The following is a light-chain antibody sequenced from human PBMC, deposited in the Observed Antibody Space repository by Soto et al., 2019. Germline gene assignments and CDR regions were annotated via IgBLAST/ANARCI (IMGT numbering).Light chain of an antibody. CDR2: DAS. CDR1: QSVSSY. CDR3: QQRSNSIT. V-gene: IGKV3-11*01. J-gene: IGKJ5*01. Sequence: EIVLTQSPATLSLSPGERATLSCRASQSVSSYLAWYQQKPGQAPRLLIYDASNRATGIPARFSGSGSGTDFTRTISSREPEDFAGYYCQQRSNSITFGQGTRQEIK.